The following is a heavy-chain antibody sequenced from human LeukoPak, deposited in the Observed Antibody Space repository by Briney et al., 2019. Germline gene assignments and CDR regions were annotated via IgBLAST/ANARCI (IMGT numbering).Heavy chain of an antibody. D-gene: IGHD3-16*01. CDR3: AREISRFGI. J-gene: IGHJ4*02. CDR2: IYTGGTT. CDR1: GFTVSSSNY. Sequence: GGSLRLSCAASGFTVSSSNYMNWVRPAPGKGLEWVSGIYTGGTTYYTDSVKGRFTISRDNPNNTLYLQMHSLRVEDTAVYYCAREISRFGIWGQGTLVTVSS. V-gene: IGHV3-66*01.